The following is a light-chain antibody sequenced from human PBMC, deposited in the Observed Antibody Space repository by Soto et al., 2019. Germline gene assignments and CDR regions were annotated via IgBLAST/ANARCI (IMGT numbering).Light chain of an antibody. CDR3: SSYTSISTVV. CDR2: DVS. Sequence: QSALTQPASVSGSPGQSITISCTGTSSDVGAYNYVSWYQQHPGKAPKLMIYDVSNRPSGISNRFSGSKSGNTASLTISGLQAEDEADYYCSSYTSISTVVFGGGTKL. CDR1: SSDVGAYNY. J-gene: IGLJ2*01. V-gene: IGLV2-14*01.